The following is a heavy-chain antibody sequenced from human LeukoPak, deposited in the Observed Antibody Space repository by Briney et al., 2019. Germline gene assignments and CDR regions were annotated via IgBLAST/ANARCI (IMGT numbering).Heavy chain of an antibody. J-gene: IGHJ4*02. D-gene: IGHD3-3*01. CDR2: ISGSGGST. CDR3: AKDNNFWSGYYYDY. CDR1: GFTFSSYA. Sequence: PGGSLRLSCAASGFTFSSYAMSWVRQAPGKGLEWVSAISGSGGSTYYADSVKGRFTISRDNSKNTLYLQMNSLRAEDTAVYYCAKDNNFWSGYYYDYWGQGTLVTVSS. V-gene: IGHV3-23*01.